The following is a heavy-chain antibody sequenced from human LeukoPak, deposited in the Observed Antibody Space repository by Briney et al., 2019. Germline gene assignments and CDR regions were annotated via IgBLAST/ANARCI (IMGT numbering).Heavy chain of an antibody. Sequence: GGSLRLSCAASGFTFSSYGMHWVRQAPGKGLEWVAVIWYGGSNKYYADSVKGRFTISRDNSKNTLYLQMNSLRAEDTAVYYCARDTYCSSTSCYSLFDYWGQGTLVTVSS. D-gene: IGHD2-2*01. J-gene: IGHJ4*02. CDR3: ARDTYCSSTSCYSLFDY. CDR2: IWYGGSNK. V-gene: IGHV3-33*01. CDR1: GFTFSSYG.